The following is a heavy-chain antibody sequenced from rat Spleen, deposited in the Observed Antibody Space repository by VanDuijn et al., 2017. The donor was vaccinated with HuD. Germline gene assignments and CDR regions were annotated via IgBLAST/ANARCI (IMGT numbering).Heavy chain of an antibody. D-gene: IGHD1-9*01. J-gene: IGHJ2*01. CDR1: GFTFNNYW. Sequence: EVQLVESGGGLVQPGRSLKLSCVASGFTFNNYWMSWIRQAPGKGTEWVASITLTGGSIYYPDSVKGRFTISRDNAKSSLYLQMDSLRSGDTATYCCGRHGYNSYFDYWSQGVMVTVSS. CDR3: GRHGYNSYFDY. V-gene: IGHV5-31*01. CDR2: ITLTGGSI.